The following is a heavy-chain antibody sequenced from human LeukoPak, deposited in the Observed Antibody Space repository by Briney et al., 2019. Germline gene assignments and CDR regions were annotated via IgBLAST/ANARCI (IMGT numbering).Heavy chain of an antibody. J-gene: IGHJ4*02. CDR1: EFTVSSNY. V-gene: IGHV3-66*01. CDR3: ARDRGTTVTTYYFDY. Sequence: GGSLRLSCAASEFTVSSNYMSWVRQAPGKGLEWVSIIYTTGGKYYADSVKGRFTISRDNSKNTLFLQMKSLRAEDTAVYYCARDRGTTVTTYYFDYWGQGTLVTVSS. D-gene: IGHD4-17*01. CDR2: IYTTGGK.